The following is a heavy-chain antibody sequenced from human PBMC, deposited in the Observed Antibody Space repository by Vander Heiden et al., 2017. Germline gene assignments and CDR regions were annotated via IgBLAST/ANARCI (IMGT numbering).Heavy chain of an antibody. V-gene: IGHV3-21*01. Sequence: EVQLVESGGGLVKPGGSLRLSCSASGFTFSSYSMNWVRQAPGKGLEGVSSISSSSSYIYYADSVKGRFTISRDNAKNSLYLQMNSLRAEDTAVYYCARVRISTSPFDYWGQGTLVTVSS. D-gene: IGHD2-2*01. J-gene: IGHJ4*02. CDR1: GFTFSSYS. CDR2: ISSSSSYI. CDR3: ARVRISTSPFDY.